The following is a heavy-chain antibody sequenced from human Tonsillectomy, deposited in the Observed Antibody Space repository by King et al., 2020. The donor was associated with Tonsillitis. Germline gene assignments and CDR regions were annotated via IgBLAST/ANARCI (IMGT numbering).Heavy chain of an antibody. CDR3: ARDYYNSGSYSFDY. CDR1: GFTFSRYN. D-gene: IGHD3-10*01. Sequence: VQLVESGGGLVQPGGSLRLSCAASGFTFSRYNMNWVRQAPGKGLEWVSYISSSSSTIYYADSVKGRFTVSRDNAKDSLCLQMNYLRAEDTAVYYCARDYYNSGSYSFDYWGQGTLVTVSS. CDR2: ISSSSSTI. V-gene: IGHV3-48*01. J-gene: IGHJ4*02.